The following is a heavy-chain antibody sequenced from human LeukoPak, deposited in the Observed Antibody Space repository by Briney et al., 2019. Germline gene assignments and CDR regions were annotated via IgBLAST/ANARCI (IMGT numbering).Heavy chain of an antibody. CDR2: IYYSGST. J-gene: IGHJ4*02. CDR3: ARLLLLGWVLDY. V-gene: IGHV4-39*07. CDR1: GGSISSSSYS. D-gene: IGHD2/OR15-2a*01. Sequence: SETLSLTCTVSGGSISSSSYSWGWIRQPPGKGLEWIGSIYYSGSTYYNPSLESRVTISVDTSKNQFSLKLSSVTAADTAVYYCARLLLLGWVLDYWGQGTLVTVSS.